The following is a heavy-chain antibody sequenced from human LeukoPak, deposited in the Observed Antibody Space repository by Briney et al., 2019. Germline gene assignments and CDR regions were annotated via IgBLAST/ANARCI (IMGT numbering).Heavy chain of an antibody. J-gene: IGHJ3*02. CDR2: INPNSGGT. CDR3: ARGAKRINYAFDI. CDR1: GYTFTGYY. V-gene: IGHV1-2*02. D-gene: IGHD3-10*01. Sequence: ASVKVSCKASGYTFTGYYMHWVRQATGQGLEWMGWINPNSGGTNYAQKFQGRVTMTRDTSISTAYMELSRLRSDDTAVYYCARGAKRINYAFDIWGQGTMVTVSS.